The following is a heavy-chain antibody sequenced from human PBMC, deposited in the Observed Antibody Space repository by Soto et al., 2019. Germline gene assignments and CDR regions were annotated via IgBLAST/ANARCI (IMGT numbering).Heavy chain of an antibody. Sequence: PSETLCLTCTVSGGSIRSGGYYWTWIRQQPGKGLEWIGYNYYSGITYYNPSLKSRVTISLDTSKNQFSLKLSSVTAADTAVYYCARGSSIAGLYYGMDVWGQGTTVTVSS. J-gene: IGHJ6*02. D-gene: IGHD6-6*01. CDR1: GGSIRSGGYY. V-gene: IGHV4-31*03. CDR3: ARGSSIAGLYYGMDV. CDR2: NYYSGIT.